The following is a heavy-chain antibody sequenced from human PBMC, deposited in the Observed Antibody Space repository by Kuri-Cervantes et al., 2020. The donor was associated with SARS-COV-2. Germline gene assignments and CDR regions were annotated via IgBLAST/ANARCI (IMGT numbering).Heavy chain of an antibody. CDR2: IRYDGSNN. J-gene: IGHJ6*02. V-gene: IGHV3-30*02. D-gene: IGHD6-6*01. Sequence: GGCLRLSCAASEFTFSSYGMHWVRQAPGKGLEWVAFIRYDGSNNYYADSVEGRFSISRDNAKNSLYLQINSLRAEDTAVYYCAVQSVAAHYYYGMDVWGQGTTVTVSS. CDR3: AVQSVAAHYYYGMDV. CDR1: EFTFSSYG.